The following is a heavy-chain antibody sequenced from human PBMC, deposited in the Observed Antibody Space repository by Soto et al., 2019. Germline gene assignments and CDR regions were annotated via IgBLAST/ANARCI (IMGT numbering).Heavy chain of an antibody. J-gene: IGHJ6*02. V-gene: IGHV3-66*01. CDR1: GFTVSSSH. CDR2: IYAGGTK. CDR3: ARGGGMDV. Sequence: GGSLRLSCAASGFTVSSSHMSWVRQAPGKGLEWVSVIYAGGTKDYADSLKGRFTISRDNSKNTLYLQMNSLRAEDTAVYYCARGGGMDVWGQGTTVTVSS.